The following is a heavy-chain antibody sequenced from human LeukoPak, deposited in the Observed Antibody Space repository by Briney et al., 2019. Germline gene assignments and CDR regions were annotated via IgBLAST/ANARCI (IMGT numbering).Heavy chain of an antibody. CDR2: ISGSGGST. CDR3: AKVQYYYGSGSYPDY. CDR1: GGSISNTNY. J-gene: IGHJ4*02. Sequence: ETLSLTCTVSGGSISNTNYYWGWIRQAPGKGLEWVSAISGSGGSTYYADSVKGRFTISRDNSKNTLYLQMNSLRAEDTAVYYCAKVQYYYGSGSYPDYWGQGTLVTVSS. V-gene: IGHV3-23*01. D-gene: IGHD3-10*01.